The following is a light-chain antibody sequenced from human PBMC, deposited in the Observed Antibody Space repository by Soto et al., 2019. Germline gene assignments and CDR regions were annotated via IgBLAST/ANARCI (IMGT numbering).Light chain of an antibody. Sequence: EVVMTQSPATLSVFPGERVTLSCRASQSVSSSLAWYQQKPCQAPRLIIYSASTRATGIPARFSGSGSGTEFTLTISSLESEDFAVYYCQQYINGYTFGQGTKLEIK. J-gene: IGKJ2*01. CDR1: QSVSSS. V-gene: IGKV3-15*01. CDR3: QQYINGYT. CDR2: SAS.